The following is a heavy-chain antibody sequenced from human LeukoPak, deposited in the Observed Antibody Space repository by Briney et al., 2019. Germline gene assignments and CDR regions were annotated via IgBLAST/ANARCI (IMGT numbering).Heavy chain of an antibody. D-gene: IGHD3-10*01. J-gene: IGHJ4*02. V-gene: IGHV3-23*01. CDR1: GFTFRSYA. Sequence: PGGSLRLSCAASGFTFRSYAMTWVRQAPGKGREWVSTINYGGTFYAESVKGRFTISRDNSKNTLYLRMNSLRAEDTAVYYCSKDHTGGDYRVRSEGYWGQGALVTVTS. CDR2: INYGGT. CDR3: SKDHTGGDYRVRSEGY.